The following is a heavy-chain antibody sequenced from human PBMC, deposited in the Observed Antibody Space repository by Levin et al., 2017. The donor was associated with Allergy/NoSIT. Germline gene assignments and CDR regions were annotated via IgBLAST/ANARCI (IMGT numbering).Heavy chain of an antibody. D-gene: IGHD3-10*01. J-gene: IGHJ6*02. V-gene: IGHV4-39*01. CDR2: IYYSGST. CDR1: GGSISSSSYY. CDR3: ARQGYYYGSGSYYNVPGGMDV. Sequence: PSETLSLTCTVSGGSISSSSYYWGWIRQPPGKGLEWIGSIYYSGSTYYNPSLKSRVTISVDTSKNQFSLKLSSVTAADTAVYYCARQGYYYGSGSYYNVPGGMDVWGQGTTVTVSS.